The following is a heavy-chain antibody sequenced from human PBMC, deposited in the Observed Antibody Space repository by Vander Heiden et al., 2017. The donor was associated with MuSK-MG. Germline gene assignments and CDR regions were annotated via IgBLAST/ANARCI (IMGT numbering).Heavy chain of an antibody. J-gene: IGHJ5*02. CDR1: GYTFTSYD. Sequence: QVQLVQSGAEVKKPGASVKVSCKASGYTFTSYDINWVRQATGQGLEWMGWMNPNSGNTGYAQKFQGRVTMTRNTSISTAYMELSSLRSEDTAVYYCARGNRDYYGSGRRWFDPWGQGTLGTVSS. D-gene: IGHD3-10*01. CDR2: MNPNSGNT. V-gene: IGHV1-8*01. CDR3: ARGNRDYYGSGRRWFDP.